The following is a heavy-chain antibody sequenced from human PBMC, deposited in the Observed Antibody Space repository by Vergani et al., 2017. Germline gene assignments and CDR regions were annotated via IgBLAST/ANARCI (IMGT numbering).Heavy chain of an antibody. CDR1: GYTFTSYG. J-gene: IGHJ6*02. CDR3: AREGGYCSGGSCYPPPSYYYGMDV. D-gene: IGHD2-15*01. Sequence: QVQLVQSGAEVKKPGASVKVSCKASGYTFTSYGISWVRQAPGQGLEWMGWISAYNGNTNYAQQLQGRVTMTTDTSTSTGYMELRSLRSDDTAVYYCAREGGYCSGGSCYPPPSYYYGMDVWGQGTTVTVSS. CDR2: ISAYNGNT. V-gene: IGHV1-18*01.